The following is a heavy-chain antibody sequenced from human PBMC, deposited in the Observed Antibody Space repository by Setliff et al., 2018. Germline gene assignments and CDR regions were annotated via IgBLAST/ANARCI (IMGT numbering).Heavy chain of an antibody. CDR1: GYSISSGYY. D-gene: IGHD5-18*01. J-gene: IGHJ3*02. Sequence: LSLTCTVSGYSISSGYYWGWIRQPPGKGLEWIGSIYHSGSTYYNPSLKSRVTISVDTSKNQFSLKLSSVTAADTAVYYCAREGAYSYGLGDAFDIWGQGTMVTV. CDR2: IYHSGST. CDR3: AREGAYSYGLGDAFDI. V-gene: IGHV4-38-2*02.